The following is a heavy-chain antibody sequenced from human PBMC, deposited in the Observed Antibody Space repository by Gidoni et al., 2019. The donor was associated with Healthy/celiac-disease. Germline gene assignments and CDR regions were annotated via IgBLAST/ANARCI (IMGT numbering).Heavy chain of an antibody. D-gene: IGHD5-12*01. CDR2: IKSKTDGGTT. CDR3: TTAMATRPYFDY. J-gene: IGHJ4*02. V-gene: IGHV3-15*01. CDR1: GFTFRNAW. Sequence: EVQLVESGGGLVKPGGSLSLSWSASGFTFRNAWMSWVRQAPGKGLEWVGRIKSKTDGGTTDYAAPVKGRFTISRDDSKNTLYLQMNSLKTEDTAVYYCTTAMATRPYFDYWGQGTLVTVSS.